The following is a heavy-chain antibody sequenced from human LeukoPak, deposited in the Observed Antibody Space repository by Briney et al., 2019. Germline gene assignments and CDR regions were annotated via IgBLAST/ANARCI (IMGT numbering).Heavy chain of an antibody. Sequence: GGSLRLSCAASGFTFDDYGMSWVRQAPGKGLEWVSGINWNGGSTGYADSVKGRFTISRDNAKNSPYLQMNSLRAEDTALYYCARFGVLRYFDWLLPYYFDYWGQGTLVTVSS. CDR2: INWNGGST. V-gene: IGHV3-20*04. CDR1: GFTFDDYG. D-gene: IGHD3-9*01. CDR3: ARFGVLRYFDWLLPYYFDY. J-gene: IGHJ4*02.